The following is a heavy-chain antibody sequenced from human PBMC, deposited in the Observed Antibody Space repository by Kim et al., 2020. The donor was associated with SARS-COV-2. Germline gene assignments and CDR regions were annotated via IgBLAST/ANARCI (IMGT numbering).Heavy chain of an antibody. Sequence: GGSLRLSCAASGFTFDDYAMHWVRQAPGKGLEWVSGISWNSGSIGYADSVKGRFTISRDNAKNSLYLQMNSLRAEDTALYYCAKIHSSSSSYWAQGTLVTVSS. CDR1: GFTFDDYA. CDR3: AKIHSSSSSY. D-gene: IGHD6-13*01. V-gene: IGHV3-9*01. J-gene: IGHJ4*02. CDR2: ISWNSGSI.